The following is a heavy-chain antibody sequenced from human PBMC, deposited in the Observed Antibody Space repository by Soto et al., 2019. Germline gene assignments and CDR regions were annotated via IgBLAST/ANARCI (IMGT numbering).Heavy chain of an antibody. CDR1: GGTFSSYA. V-gene: IGHV1-69*12. CDR2: IIPIFGTA. J-gene: IGHJ4*02. Sequence: QVQLVQSGAEVKKPGSSVKVSCKASGGTFSSYAISWVRQAPGQGLEWMGGIIPIFGTANYAQKFQGRVMITADESTSTAYMELSSLRSEDTAVYYCAREERVGGSYPFDYWGQGTLVTVSS. CDR3: AREERVGGSYPFDY. D-gene: IGHD1-26*01.